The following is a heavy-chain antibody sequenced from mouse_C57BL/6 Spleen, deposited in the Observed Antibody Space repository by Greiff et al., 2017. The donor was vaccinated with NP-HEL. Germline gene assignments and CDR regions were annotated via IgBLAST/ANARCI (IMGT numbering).Heavy chain of an antibody. D-gene: IGHD2-2*01. CDR3: ARSGATMVTTEDY. V-gene: IGHV1-55*01. J-gene: IGHJ2*01. CDR1: GYTFTSYW. Sequence: QVQLQQPGAELVKPGASVKMSCKASGYTFTSYWITWVKQRPGQGLEWIGDIYPGSGSTNYNEKFKSKATLTVDTSSSTAYMQLSSLTSEDSAVYSCARSGATMVTTEDYWGQGTTLTVSS. CDR2: IYPGSGST.